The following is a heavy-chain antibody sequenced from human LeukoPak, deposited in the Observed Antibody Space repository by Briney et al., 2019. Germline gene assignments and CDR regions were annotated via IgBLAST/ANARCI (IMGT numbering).Heavy chain of an antibody. V-gene: IGHV3-21*01. Sequence: GGSLRLSCAASGFTFSSYSMNWVRQAPGKGLEWVSSISSSSSYIYYADSVKGRFTISRDNAKNSLYLQMNSLRAEDTAVCYCARDSSCSSTSCYDDYYYMDVWGKGTTVTVSS. CDR3: ARDSSCSSTSCYDDYYYMDV. D-gene: IGHD2-2*01. CDR2: ISSSSSYI. J-gene: IGHJ6*03. CDR1: GFTFSSYS.